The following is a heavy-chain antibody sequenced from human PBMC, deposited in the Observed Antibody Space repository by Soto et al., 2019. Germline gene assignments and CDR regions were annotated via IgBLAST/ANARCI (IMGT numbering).Heavy chain of an antibody. V-gene: IGHV3-48*01. CDR1: GFTFSSYS. D-gene: IGHD4-17*01. CDR3: ARGYGDYVS. J-gene: IGHJ5*02. Sequence: GGSLRLSCAASGFTFSSYSMNWVRQAPGKGLEWVSYISSSSSTIYYADSVKGRFTISRDNAKNSLYLQMNSLRAEDTAVYYCARGYGDYVSWGQGTLVTVSS. CDR2: ISSSSSTI.